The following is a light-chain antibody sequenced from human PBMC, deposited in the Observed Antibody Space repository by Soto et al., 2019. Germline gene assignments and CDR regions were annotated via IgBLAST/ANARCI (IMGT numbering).Light chain of an antibody. Sequence: DIQMTQSPSTLSASIGDRVTLTCRASQSIRNSLAWYQQKPGQAPRLLIFDASRLESGVPSRLSGSGSGTEFTLTISSLQPYDFATYYCQQYSSFSPTLGQDTRVDIK. J-gene: IGKJ1*01. CDR1: QSIRNS. CDR3: QQYSSFSPT. CDR2: DAS. V-gene: IGKV1-5*01.